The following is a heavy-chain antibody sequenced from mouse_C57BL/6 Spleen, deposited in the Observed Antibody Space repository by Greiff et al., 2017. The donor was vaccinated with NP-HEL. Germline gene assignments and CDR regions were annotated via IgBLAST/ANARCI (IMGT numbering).Heavy chain of an antibody. CDR3: ARGGYAYFDY. CDR1: GYTFTSYW. Sequence: QVQLQQPGTELVKPGASVKLSCKASGYTFTSYWMHWVKQRPGQGLEWIGNINPSNGGTNYNEKFKSKAKLTVDKSSSKAYMRLSILTSEVSAVYYCARGGYAYFDYWGQGTTLTVSS. D-gene: IGHD2-2*01. J-gene: IGHJ2*01. V-gene: IGHV1-53*01. CDR2: INPSNGGT.